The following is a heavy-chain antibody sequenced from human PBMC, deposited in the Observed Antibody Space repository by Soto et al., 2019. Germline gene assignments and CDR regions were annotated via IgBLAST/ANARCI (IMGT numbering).Heavy chain of an antibody. CDR1: AFTFSSYS. J-gene: IGHJ4*02. V-gene: IGHV3-48*02. Sequence: EVHLVESGGDLVQPGGSLRLSCAASAFTFSSYSMNWVRQAPGKGLQWISYISSTNTIYYADSVKGRFTISRDNAKNSLYLQMNSLRDEDTAVYYCARAGSNSWLHLDHWGQGTLVTVSS. CDR3: ARAGSNSWLHLDH. CDR2: ISSTNTI. D-gene: IGHD6-13*01.